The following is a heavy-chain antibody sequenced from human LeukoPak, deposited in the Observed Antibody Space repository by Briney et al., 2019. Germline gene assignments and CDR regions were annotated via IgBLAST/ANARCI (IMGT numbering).Heavy chain of an antibody. CDR1: GFSFSNYG. D-gene: IGHD1-1*01. CDR2: MQYDGNDK. V-gene: IGHV3-30*02. Sequence: GGSLRLSCAASGFSFSNYGMHWVRQSPDKGLERVAFMQYDGNDKFYADSVRGRFTISRDNSKNTMWLQMNSLRAEDTAVYYCAKEKQLEPFDSWGQGTLVTVSS. CDR3: AKEKQLEPFDS. J-gene: IGHJ4*02.